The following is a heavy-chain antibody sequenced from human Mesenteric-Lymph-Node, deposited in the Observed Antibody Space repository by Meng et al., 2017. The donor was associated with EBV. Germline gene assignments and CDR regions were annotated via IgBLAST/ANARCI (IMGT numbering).Heavy chain of an antibody. D-gene: IGHD6-19*01. J-gene: IGHJ4*02. CDR1: GGAISRRNW. CDR3: ARVGQWLPIDY. CDR2: IYHSVST. V-gene: IGHV4-4*02. Sequence: QVQSRESRPGLVKPSGTLSLTSAGSGGAISRRNWWSCVRQPPGKGLEWIGEIYHSVSTNYNPSLKSRVTISVDKSKNQFSLNLSSVTAADTAVYYCARVGQWLPIDYWGQGTLVTVSS.